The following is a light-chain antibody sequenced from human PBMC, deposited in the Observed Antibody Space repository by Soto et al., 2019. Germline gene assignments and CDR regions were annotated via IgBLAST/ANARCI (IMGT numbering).Light chain of an antibody. Sequence: DIQMTQSPSSLSASVGDRVTITCRASQSISTYLNWYQQKPGKAPNLLIFAASTLQSGDPSRFSGSGSGTDFPLTIRSLQPEDFATYYCQQSYTDPLTFGGGTKVDIK. J-gene: IGKJ4*01. CDR3: QQSYTDPLT. V-gene: IGKV1-39*01. CDR2: AAS. CDR1: QSISTY.